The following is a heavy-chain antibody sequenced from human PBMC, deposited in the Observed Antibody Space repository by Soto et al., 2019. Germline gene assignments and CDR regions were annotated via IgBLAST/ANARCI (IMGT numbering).Heavy chain of an antibody. CDR1: VFPFSGSA. Sequence: GGALALCRAASVFPFSGSAVHLVRHPSGKGLACVGRIRSKANRYAAAYAASVKARVTISRDDSKNTAYLQMNSLKTEDPAVYYCTSRYCSRTSCSDTYYQYGMDVWGEGIRVTVHS. D-gene: IGHD2-2*01. V-gene: IGHV3-73*01. CDR3: TSRYCSRTSCSDTYYQYGMDV. CDR2: IRSKANRYAA. J-gene: IGHJ6*04.